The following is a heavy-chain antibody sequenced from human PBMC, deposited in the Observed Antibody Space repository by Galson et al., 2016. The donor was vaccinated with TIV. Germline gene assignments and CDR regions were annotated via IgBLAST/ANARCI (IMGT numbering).Heavy chain of an antibody. J-gene: IGHJ4*02. V-gene: IGHV1-69*05. D-gene: IGHD2-15*01. CDR2: ILPISATA. CDR3: ARDLPYGGSCYFFDD. Sequence: SVKVSCKASGGIFNNYAINWVRQAPGQGLEWMGGILPISATANYAQNFQGRVAISTDESTSTVYMELSSLRSEDTAVYFCARDLPYGGSCYFFDDWGQGTLVTVSS. CDR1: GGIFNNYA.